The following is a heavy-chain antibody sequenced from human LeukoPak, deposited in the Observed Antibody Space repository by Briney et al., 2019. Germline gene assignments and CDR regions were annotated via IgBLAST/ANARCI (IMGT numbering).Heavy chain of an antibody. Sequence: ASVKVSCKASGYTFTGYYMHCVRQAPGQGLEWMGRINPNSGGTNYAQKFQGRVTMTRDTSIGTAYMELSRLRSDDTAVYYCARDDILTGYSLDYWGQGTLVTVSS. CDR1: GYTFTGYY. CDR3: ARDDILTGYSLDY. D-gene: IGHD3-9*01. V-gene: IGHV1-2*02. CDR2: INPNSGGT. J-gene: IGHJ4*02.